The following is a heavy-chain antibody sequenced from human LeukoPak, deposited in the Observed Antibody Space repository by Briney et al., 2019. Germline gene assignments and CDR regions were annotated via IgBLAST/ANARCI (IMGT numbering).Heavy chain of an antibody. Sequence: PGRSLRLSCAASGVTFRSYGMQRVRQAPGKGLEWGAVISYDGSNKYYADSVKSRFTISRDNSKNTLYLQMNSLRAEDTAVYYCAKDFSVHMTTVTLILPDWGQGTLVTVSS. V-gene: IGHV3-30*18. J-gene: IGHJ1*01. D-gene: IGHD4-17*01. CDR3: AKDFSVHMTTVTLILPD. CDR1: GVTFRSYG. CDR2: ISYDGSNK.